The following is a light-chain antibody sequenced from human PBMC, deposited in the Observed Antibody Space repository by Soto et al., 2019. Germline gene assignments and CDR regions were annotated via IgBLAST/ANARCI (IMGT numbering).Light chain of an antibody. V-gene: IGKV1-9*01. Sequence: DIQMTQSPSTVSASVGDAVTITCRASQSISTWLAWYQQKPGKAPNLLISAASTLQRGVPSRFSGSGSGTQFTLTISSLQPEDFATYYCQQLNAYPLTFGGGTRVEIK. CDR1: QSISTW. J-gene: IGKJ4*01. CDR3: QQLNAYPLT. CDR2: AAS.